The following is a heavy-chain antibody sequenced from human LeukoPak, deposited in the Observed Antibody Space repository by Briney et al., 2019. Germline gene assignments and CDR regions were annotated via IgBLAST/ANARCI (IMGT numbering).Heavy chain of an antibody. CDR3: AGIAAGFNWFDP. Sequence: SETLSLTCAVYGGSFSGYYWSWIRQPPGKGLEGIGKINHSGSTNYNPSLKSRVTISVDTSKNQFSLKLSSVTAADTAVYYCAGIAAGFNWFDPWGQGTLVTVSS. V-gene: IGHV4-34*01. J-gene: IGHJ5*02. D-gene: IGHD6-13*01. CDR1: GGSFSGYY. CDR2: INHSGST.